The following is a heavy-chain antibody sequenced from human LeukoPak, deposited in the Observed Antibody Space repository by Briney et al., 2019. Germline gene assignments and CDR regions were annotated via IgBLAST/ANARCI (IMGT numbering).Heavy chain of an antibody. J-gene: IGHJ4*02. CDR1: GGTFSNYA. Sequence: GSSVKVSCKASGGTFSNYAISWVRQAPGQGLEWMGRINPIFGTTNYEQKFQGRVTITADKSTNTAYMELSSLRSEDTAVYYCARTTSDYFFDYWGQGSLVTVSS. V-gene: IGHV1-69*06. D-gene: IGHD1-1*01. CDR3: ARTTSDYFFDY. CDR2: INPIFGTT.